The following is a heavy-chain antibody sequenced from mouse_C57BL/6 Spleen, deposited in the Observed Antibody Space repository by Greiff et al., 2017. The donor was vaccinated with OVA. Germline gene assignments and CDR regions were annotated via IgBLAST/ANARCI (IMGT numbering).Heavy chain of an antibody. D-gene: IGHD1-1*01. V-gene: IGHV14-4*01. CDR1: GFNIKDDY. J-gene: IGHJ3*01. CDR2: IVPENGDT. Sequence: EVQLQQSGAELVRPGASVKLSCTASGFNIKDDYMHWVKQRPEQGLEWIGWIVPENGDTEYASKFQGKATITADTSSNTAYLQLSSLTSEDTAVYYYATGGSSYKAWFAYWGQGTLVTVSA. CDR3: ATGGSSYKAWFAY.